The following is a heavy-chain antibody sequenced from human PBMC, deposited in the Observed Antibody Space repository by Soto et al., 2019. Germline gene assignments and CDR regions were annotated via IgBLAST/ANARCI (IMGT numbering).Heavy chain of an antibody. V-gene: IGHV3-23*01. Sequence: PGGSLRLSCAASGFTFSSYAMRWVRQAPVKGLEWVSAISGSGDSTYYADSVKGRFTISRDNTKNSLYLHMNSLRAEDTAVYYCATDLNWPNYWGHGTLVTVSS. CDR1: GFTFSSYA. D-gene: IGHD1-20*01. J-gene: IGHJ4*01. CDR2: ISGSGDST. CDR3: ATDLNWPNY.